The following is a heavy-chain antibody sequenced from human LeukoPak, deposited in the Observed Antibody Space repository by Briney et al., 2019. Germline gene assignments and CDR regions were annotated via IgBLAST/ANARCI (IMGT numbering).Heavy chain of an antibody. CDR1: GGSISSGGY. D-gene: IGHD3-22*01. Sequence: SETLSLTCAVSGGSISSGGYWSWLRQPPGKGLEWIGSSYYSGSAYYNPSLKSRVTISVDTSKNQFSLKLSSVTAADTAVYYCASLYYYDSDYWGQGTLVTVSS. CDR2: SYYSGSA. CDR3: ASLYYYDSDY. J-gene: IGHJ4*02. V-gene: IGHV4-39*01.